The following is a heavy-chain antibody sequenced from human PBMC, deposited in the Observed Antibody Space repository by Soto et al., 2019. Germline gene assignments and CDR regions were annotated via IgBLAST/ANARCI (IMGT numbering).Heavy chain of an antibody. CDR2: ISYDGSNK. J-gene: IGHJ4*02. V-gene: IGHV3-30*18. Sequence: PGGSLRLSCAASGFTFSSYGMHWVRQAPGKGLEWVAVISYDGSNKYYADSVKGRFTISRDNSKNTLYLQMNSLRAEDTAVYYCAKGDTAMVKVFPDYWGQGT. D-gene: IGHD5-18*01. CDR1: GFTFSSYG. CDR3: AKGDTAMVKVFPDY.